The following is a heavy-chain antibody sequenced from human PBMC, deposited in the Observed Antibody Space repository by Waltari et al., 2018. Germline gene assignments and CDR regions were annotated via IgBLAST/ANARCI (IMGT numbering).Heavy chain of an antibody. CDR3: AREYSGSHSGWFDP. Sequence: QVQLVQSGAEVKKPGASVKVSCKASGYTFTGYYMHWVRQAPGQGLEWMGWINPNRGGTNYAQKFQGRVTMTRDTSISTAYMELSRLRSDDTAVYYCAREYSGSHSGWFDPWGQGTLVTVSS. CDR2: INPNRGGT. J-gene: IGHJ5*02. V-gene: IGHV1-2*02. CDR1: GYTFTGYY. D-gene: IGHD1-26*01.